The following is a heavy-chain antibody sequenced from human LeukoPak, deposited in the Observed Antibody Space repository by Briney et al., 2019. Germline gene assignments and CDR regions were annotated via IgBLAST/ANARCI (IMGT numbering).Heavy chain of an antibody. Sequence: ASVKVSCKASGYTFTGYYMHWVRQATGQGLEWMGWMNPNSGNTGYAQKFQGRVTITRNTSISTAYMELSSLRSEDTAVYYCARRLRRGNWFDPWGQGTLVTVSS. CDR1: GYTFTGYY. D-gene: IGHD3-10*01. V-gene: IGHV1-8*03. J-gene: IGHJ5*02. CDR3: ARRLRRGNWFDP. CDR2: MNPNSGNT.